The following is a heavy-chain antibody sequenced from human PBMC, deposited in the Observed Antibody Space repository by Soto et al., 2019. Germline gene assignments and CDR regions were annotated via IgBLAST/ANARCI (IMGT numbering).Heavy chain of an antibody. J-gene: IGHJ4*02. CDR1: DDSFRGAEYY. D-gene: IGHD6-19*01. Sequence: TSETLSLTCTVSDDSFRGAEYYWGWIRQPLGKGPEWIGYTYYNGDTKYNPALRSRVTMSEDTSKNQFSLRLSSVTAADTAVYFCARGPAYIDGWRTFDLWGRGILVTVSS. V-gene: IGHV4-61*08. CDR2: TYYNGDT. CDR3: ARGPAYIDGWRTFDL.